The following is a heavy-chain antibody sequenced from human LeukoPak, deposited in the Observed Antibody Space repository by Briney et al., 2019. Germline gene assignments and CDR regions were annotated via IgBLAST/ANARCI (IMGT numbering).Heavy chain of an antibody. D-gene: IGHD2-21*02. J-gene: IGHJ5*01. V-gene: IGHV3-74*01. CDR2: IKPDGSRT. CDR3: ARELPREVTLDS. Sequence: GGSLRLSCTASGFTFIGYEMYWVRQAPGKGLVWVSRIKPDGSRTSYADSVNGRFTISRDNAKNTLSLHMNSLRADDTGVYYCARELPREVTLDSWGQGTLVTVSS. CDR1: GFTFIGYE.